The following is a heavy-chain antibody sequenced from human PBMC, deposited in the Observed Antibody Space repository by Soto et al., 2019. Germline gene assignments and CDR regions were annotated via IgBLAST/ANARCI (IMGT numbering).Heavy chain of an antibody. Sequence: QVQLQESGPGLVKPSQTLSLTCTVSGGSISSGGCYWSWIRQHPGKGLEWIGYIYYSGSTYYNPSLKSRVTISVDTSKNQFSLKLSSVTAADTAVYYCARATLPTMGGNYYYYYMDVWGKGTTVTVSS. CDR3: ARATLPTMGGNYYYYYMDV. CDR2: IYYSGST. CDR1: GGSISSGGCY. D-gene: IGHD3-16*01. V-gene: IGHV4-31*03. J-gene: IGHJ6*03.